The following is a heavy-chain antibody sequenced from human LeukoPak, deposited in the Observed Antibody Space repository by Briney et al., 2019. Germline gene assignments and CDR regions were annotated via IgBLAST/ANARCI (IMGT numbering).Heavy chain of an antibody. CDR2: IIPIFGTA. J-gene: IGHJ5*02. CDR3: ARGRTYYDILTGYYEGNWFDP. Sequence: ASVKVSCKASGGTFSSYAISWVRQAPGQGLEGMGGIIPIFGTANYAQKFQGRVTITADESTSTAYMELSSLRSEDTAVYYCARGRTYYDILTGYYEGNWFDPWGQGTLVTVSS. CDR1: GGTFSSYA. D-gene: IGHD3-9*01. V-gene: IGHV1-69*13.